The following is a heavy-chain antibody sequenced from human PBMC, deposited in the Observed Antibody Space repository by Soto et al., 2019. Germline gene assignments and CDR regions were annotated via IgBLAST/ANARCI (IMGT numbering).Heavy chain of an antibody. Sequence: GGSLRLSCAASGFTFSSYDMHWVRQATGKGLEWVSAIGTAGDTYYPGSVKGRFTISRENAKNSLYLQMNSLRAGDTAVYYCARAKETDYDFWSGPTPYYYYYGMDVWGQGTTVTVSS. V-gene: IGHV3-13*01. CDR2: IGTAGDT. CDR1: GFTFSSYD. J-gene: IGHJ6*02. CDR3: ARAKETDYDFWSGPTPYYYYYGMDV. D-gene: IGHD3-3*01.